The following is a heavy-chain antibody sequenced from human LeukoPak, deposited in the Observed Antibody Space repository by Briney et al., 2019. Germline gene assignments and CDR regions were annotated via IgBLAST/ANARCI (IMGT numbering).Heavy chain of an antibody. Sequence: SLRPCFVASGFTFNDYARHCVRQAPGKGLEWVSGISWNSGSIGYADSVKGPFTISRDYAKHSLYLQMTSLRAEDTALYYCARGASGFGELLYQWGQGTLVTVSS. D-gene: IGHD3-10*01. V-gene: IGHV3-9*01. CDR2: ISWNSGSI. CDR3: ARGASGFGELLYQ. J-gene: IGHJ4*02. CDR1: GFTFNDYA.